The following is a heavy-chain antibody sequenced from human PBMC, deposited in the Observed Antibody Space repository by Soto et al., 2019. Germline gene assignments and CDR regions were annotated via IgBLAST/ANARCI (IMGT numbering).Heavy chain of an antibody. J-gene: IGHJ4*02. D-gene: IGHD6-19*01. CDR2: LYYSGST. Sequence: QVQLQESAPGLVKPSETLSLTCIVSGASISSYYWSWIRPHPGKGLEWIGYLYYSGSTTYNPSLKSRVTISRDTSKIQVSLKLTSVTAADTAVYYCARQAVAGHTDSWGQGTLVTVSS. V-gene: IGHV4-59*01. CDR1: GASISSYY. CDR3: ARQAVAGHTDS.